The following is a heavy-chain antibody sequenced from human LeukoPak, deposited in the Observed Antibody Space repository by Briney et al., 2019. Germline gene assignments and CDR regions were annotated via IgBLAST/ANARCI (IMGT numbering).Heavy chain of an antibody. J-gene: IGHJ5*02. Sequence: GGSLSLYCAASGFTFSSYWLSWLRQAPGKGLEWVANIKQDGSEKYHVVSVKGRFTISRDNAKNSLYLQMNSLRAEDTAVYYCARDDCGSISGYHNWFDPWGQGTLVTVSS. CDR1: GFTFSSYW. CDR3: ARDDCGSISGYHNWFDP. CDR2: IKQDGSEK. D-gene: IGHD2-2*01. V-gene: IGHV3-7*01.